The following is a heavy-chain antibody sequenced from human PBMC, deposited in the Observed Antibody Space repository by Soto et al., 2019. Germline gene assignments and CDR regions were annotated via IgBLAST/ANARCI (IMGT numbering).Heavy chain of an antibody. Sequence: PGGSLRLSCAASGFTSSSYWMSWVRQAPGKGLEWVANIKQDGSEKYYVDSVKGRFTISRDNAKNSLYLQMNSLRAEDTAVYYCARESLAVAGPNFDYWGQGTLVTVSS. D-gene: IGHD6-19*01. CDR3: ARESLAVAGPNFDY. CDR2: IKQDGSEK. CDR1: GFTSSSYW. V-gene: IGHV3-7*01. J-gene: IGHJ4*02.